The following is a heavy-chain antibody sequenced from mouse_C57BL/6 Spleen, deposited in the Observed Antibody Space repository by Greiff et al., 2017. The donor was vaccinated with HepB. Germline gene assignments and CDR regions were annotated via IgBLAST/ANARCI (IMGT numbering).Heavy chain of an antibody. CDR3: ARGYYGSHWYFDV. Sequence: EVQRVESGGDLVKPGGSLKLSCAASGFTFSSYGMSWVRQTPDKRLEWVATISSGGSYTYYPDSVKGRFTISRDNAKNTLYLQMSSLKSEDTAMYYCARGYYGSHWYFDVWGTGTTVTVSS. V-gene: IGHV5-6*01. CDR1: GFTFSSYG. CDR2: ISSGGSYT. J-gene: IGHJ1*03. D-gene: IGHD1-1*01.